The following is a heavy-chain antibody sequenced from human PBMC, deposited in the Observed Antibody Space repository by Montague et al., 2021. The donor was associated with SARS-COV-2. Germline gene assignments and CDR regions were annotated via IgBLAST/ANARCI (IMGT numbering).Heavy chain of an antibody. J-gene: IGHJ6*02. V-gene: IGHV4-34*01. CDR1: GGSFSGYY. Sequence: SETLSLTCAVYGGSFSGYYWGWIRQPPGKGLEWIGEINHSGSTNXNPSLKSRVTISVDTSKNQFSLKLSSVTAADTAVYYCARGTTVTTLFYYYYGMDVWGQGTTVTVSS. D-gene: IGHD4-17*01. CDR2: INHSGST. CDR3: ARGTTVTTLFYYYYGMDV.